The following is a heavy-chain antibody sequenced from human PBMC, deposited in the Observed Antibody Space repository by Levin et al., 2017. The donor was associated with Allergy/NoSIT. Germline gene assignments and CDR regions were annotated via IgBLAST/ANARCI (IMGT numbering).Heavy chain of an antibody. CDR1: GGSISSGGYS. CDR3: ARVAGYSYGYYFDY. D-gene: IGHD5-18*01. J-gene: IGHJ4*02. CDR2: IYLSGST. Sequence: ASETLSLTCAVSGGSISSGGYSWSWIRQPPGRGLEWIGNIYLSGSTNDNPSLKSRVTMSVDRSKNQFSLKLSYVTAADTAVYYCARVAGYSYGYYFDYWGPGTLVTVSS. V-gene: IGHV4-30-2*01.